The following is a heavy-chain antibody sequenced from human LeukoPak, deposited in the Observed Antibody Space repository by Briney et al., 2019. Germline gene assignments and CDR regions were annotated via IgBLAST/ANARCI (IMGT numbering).Heavy chain of an antibody. V-gene: IGHV1-8*02. CDR1: GYTFTSYV. CDR3: ARAVTTADDAFDI. CDR2: MNPNSGNT. Sequence: GASVKVSCKASGYTFTSYVISWVRQAPGQGLEWMGWMNPNSGNTGYAQKFQGRVTMTRNTSISTAYMELSSLRSEDTAVYYCARAVTTADDAFDIWGQGTMVTVSS. J-gene: IGHJ3*02. D-gene: IGHD4-11*01.